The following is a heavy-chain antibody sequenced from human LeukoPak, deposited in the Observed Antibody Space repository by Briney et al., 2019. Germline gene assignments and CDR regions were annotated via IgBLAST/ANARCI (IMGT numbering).Heavy chain of an antibody. CDR1: GFTFDTYG. V-gene: IGHV3-33*01. CDR2: IWYDGSNK. J-gene: IGHJ4*02. D-gene: IGHD2-2*01. CDR3: ARARFRYCTTTSCFVKDY. Sequence: GSSLRLSCAASGFTFDTYGMHWVRQGPGKGLEWVAVIWYDGSNKYYAGSVKGRFTISRDNSENTLYLQMNSLRAEDTAVYYCARARFRYCTTTSCFVKDYWGQGTLATVSS.